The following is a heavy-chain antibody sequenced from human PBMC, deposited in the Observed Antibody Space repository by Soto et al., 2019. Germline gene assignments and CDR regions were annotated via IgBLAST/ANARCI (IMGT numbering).Heavy chain of an antibody. CDR2: IYYSGST. J-gene: IGHJ4*02. CDR3: AREELGIVATMGFDY. CDR1: GGSISSGDYY. D-gene: IGHD5-12*01. Sequence: PSQTLCVTYTVAGGSISSGDYYWSWNRQPPGKGLEWIGYIYYSGSTYYNPSLKSRVTISVDTSKNQFSLKLSSVTAADTAVYYCAREELGIVATMGFDYWGQETLVTVSS. V-gene: IGHV4-30-4*01.